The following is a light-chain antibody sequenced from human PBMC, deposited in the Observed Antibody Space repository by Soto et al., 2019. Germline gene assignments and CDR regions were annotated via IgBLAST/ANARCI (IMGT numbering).Light chain of an antibody. CDR2: DAS. J-gene: IGKJ1*01. CDR1: QIVSNSY. V-gene: IGKV3D-20*01. CDR3: QQYGTSRWT. Sequence: EIVLTQSPSTLSLSPGERATLSCGASQIVSNSYLAWYQQKPGLAPRLLIYDASSRAIGIPDRFSGSGSGADFTLTISRLEPEDVAVYYCQQYGTSRWTFGQGTKVEIK.